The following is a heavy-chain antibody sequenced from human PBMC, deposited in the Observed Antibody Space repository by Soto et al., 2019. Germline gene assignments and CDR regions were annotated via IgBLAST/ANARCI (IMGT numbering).Heavy chain of an antibody. CDR2: VNVFSGIA. J-gene: IGHJ4*02. D-gene: IGHD6-19*01. Sequence: QVQLVQSGAEVKEPGASVKVSCKASGYTFTAYGVNWVRQAPGQGLEWMGWVNVFSGIAKYAQKFQDRITVTTDTSTSTAYMDLRSLTSGDPAVYYCAGGRGGWHLGGDFWGQGTVVTVSS. CDR3: AGGRGGWHLGGDF. CDR1: GYTFTAYG. V-gene: IGHV1-18*01.